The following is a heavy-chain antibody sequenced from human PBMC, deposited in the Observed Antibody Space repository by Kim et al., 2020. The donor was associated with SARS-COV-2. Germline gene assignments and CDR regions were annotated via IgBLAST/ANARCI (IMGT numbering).Heavy chain of an antibody. V-gene: IGHV1-18*04. J-gene: IGHJ6*02. CDR2: ISAYNGNT. D-gene: IGHD2-2*01. CDR1: GYTFTSYG. Sequence: ASVKVSCKASGYTFTSYGISWVRQAPGQGLEWMGWISAYNGNTNYAQKLQGRVTMTTDTSTSTAYMELRSLRSDDTAVYYCARPVPAAPKTNYYYYYGMDVWGQGTTVTVSS. CDR3: ARPVPAAPKTNYYYYYGMDV.